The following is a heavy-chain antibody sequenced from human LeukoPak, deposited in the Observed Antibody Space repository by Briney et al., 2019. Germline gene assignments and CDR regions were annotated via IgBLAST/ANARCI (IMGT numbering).Heavy chain of an antibody. CDR1: GGSVSSNSAA. D-gene: IGHD6-6*01. CDR2: TYYRSKWYN. V-gene: IGHV6-1*01. Sequence: SQTLSLTCAISGGSVSSNSAAWHWIRQSPSRALECLGRTYYRSKWYNDSAVSVKSRTNTNQDTSKTRSSLQLKSLTTDDTAMYYCARAELGYSSSSWVPQIQYNWFDPWGQGTLVTVSS. CDR3: ARAELGYSSSSWVPQIQYNWFDP. J-gene: IGHJ5*02.